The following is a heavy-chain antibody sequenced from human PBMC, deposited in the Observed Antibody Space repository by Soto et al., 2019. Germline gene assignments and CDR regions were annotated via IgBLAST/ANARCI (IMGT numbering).Heavy chain of an antibody. D-gene: IGHD2-15*01. CDR1: GYSFTSYD. Sequence: ASVKVSCKASGYSFTSYDINWVRQATGQGLEWMGWMNPNSGNTGQPQRFQGRVTMTRNTSISTAYMELSNLYSDDTAVYYCARSRTPVVDYWGQGTPVTVSS. CDR3: ARSRTPVVDY. CDR2: MNPNSGNT. V-gene: IGHV1-8*01. J-gene: IGHJ4*02.